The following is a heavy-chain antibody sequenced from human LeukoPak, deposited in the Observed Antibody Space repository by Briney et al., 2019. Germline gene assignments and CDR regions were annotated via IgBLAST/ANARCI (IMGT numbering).Heavy chain of an antibody. J-gene: IGHJ5*02. CDR3: AREEGAPFWFDP. CDR2: INPSGGST. Sequence: ASVKVSCKASGYTFTSYYMHWVRQAPGQGLEWMGIINPSGGSTSYAQKLQGRVTMTRDTSTSTVYMELSSLRSEDTAVYYCAREEGAPFWFDPWGQGTLVTVSS. D-gene: IGHD1-26*01. V-gene: IGHV1-46*01. CDR1: GYTFTSYY.